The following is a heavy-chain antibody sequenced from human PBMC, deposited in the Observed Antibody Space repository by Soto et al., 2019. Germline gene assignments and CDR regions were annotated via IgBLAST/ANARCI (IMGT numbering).Heavy chain of an antibody. V-gene: IGHV4-34*01. CDR1: GESFSGYY. CDR3: ARAPKSGSYYRY. J-gene: IGHJ4*02. Sequence: PSETLSLTCAVYGESFSGYYWSWIRQPPGKGLEWIGEINHRGRTSYNSSLKSRVTISVDTSKNQFSLNLNSVTAADTAVYYCARAPKSGSYYRYWGQGTLVTVSS. D-gene: IGHD1-26*01. CDR2: INHRGRT.